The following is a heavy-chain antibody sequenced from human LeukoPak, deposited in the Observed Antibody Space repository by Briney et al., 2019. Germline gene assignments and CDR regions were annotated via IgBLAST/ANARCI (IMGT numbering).Heavy chain of an antibody. D-gene: IGHD3-9*01. J-gene: IGHJ5*02. CDR1: GYSFTSYW. CDR3: ARLVPEGLRYFDSFNWFDP. CDR2: IYPGDSDT. V-gene: IGHV5-51*01. Sequence: GESLKISCKGSGYSFTSYWIGWVRQMPGKGLEWMGIIYPGDSDTRYSPSFQGQVTISADKSISTAYLQWSSLKASDTAMYYCARLVPEGLRYFDSFNWFDPWGQGTLVTVSS.